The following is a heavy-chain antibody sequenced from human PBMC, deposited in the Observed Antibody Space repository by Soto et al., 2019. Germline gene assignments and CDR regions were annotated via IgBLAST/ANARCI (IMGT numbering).Heavy chain of an antibody. CDR3: ARSLWVTNFDY. Sequence: SETLSLTCTVSGGSISSYYWSWVRQPPGKGLEWIGYIYYSGSTNYNPSLKSRVTISVDTSKSQFSLKLSSVTAADTAVYYCARSLWVTNFDYWXQGTLVTVSS. D-gene: IGHD4-17*01. J-gene: IGHJ4*02. CDR1: GGSISSYY. V-gene: IGHV4-59*08. CDR2: IYYSGST.